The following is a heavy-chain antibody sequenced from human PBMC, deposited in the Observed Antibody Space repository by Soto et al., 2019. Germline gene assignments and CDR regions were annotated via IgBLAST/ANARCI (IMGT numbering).Heavy chain of an antibody. J-gene: IGHJ4*02. CDR3: ARDDAPTAPSSFDS. CDR1: GYSFTSYG. D-gene: IGHD2-2*01. V-gene: IGHV5-51*01. Sequence: GESLKISCQGSGYSFTSYGSGWVRQMPGKGLEWMGIIYPADSDTKYSPSFQGQVTMSADKSINTAYLQWSSLKASDTAIYYCARDDAPTAPSSFDSWGQGTLVTVSS. CDR2: IYPADSDT.